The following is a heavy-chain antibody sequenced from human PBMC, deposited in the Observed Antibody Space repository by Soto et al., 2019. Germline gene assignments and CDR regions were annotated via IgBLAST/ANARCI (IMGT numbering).Heavy chain of an antibody. D-gene: IGHD6-13*01. CDR2: IYYSGST. J-gene: IGHJ5*02. Sequence: AETLSLTCTVSGGSISSSSYYWGWIRQPPGKGLEWIGNIYYSGSTYYNPSLKSRVTISVDTSKNQFSLKLSSVTAADTAVYYCARVVAAAGTRPWFDPWGQGTLVTVSS. V-gene: IGHV4-39*07. CDR3: ARVVAAAGTRPWFDP. CDR1: GGSISSSSYY.